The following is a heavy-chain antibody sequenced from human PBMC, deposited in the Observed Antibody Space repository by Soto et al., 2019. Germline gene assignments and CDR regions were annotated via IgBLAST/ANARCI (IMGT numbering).Heavy chain of an antibody. J-gene: IGHJ4*02. CDR2: VHHSGST. CDR3: ARDQGSHPGD. V-gene: IGHV4-4*02. Sequence: QVQLQESGPGLVRPSGTVSLTCAVSGGSISSGNWWSWVRQPPGKGLEWIGEVHHSGSTNYNPSLKSRVSMSVVPSKNLFSLTLTSVTAADTACYYCARDQGSHPGDWGQGTLVSVSS. CDR1: GGSISSGNW. D-gene: IGHD6-13*01.